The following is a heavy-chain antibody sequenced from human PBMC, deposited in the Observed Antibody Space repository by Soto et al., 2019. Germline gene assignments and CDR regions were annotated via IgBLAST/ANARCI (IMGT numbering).Heavy chain of an antibody. CDR3: ARGVVVTAAYRS. CDR1: GGTFSSYA. CDR2: LIPIFGTA. J-gene: IGHJ5*02. D-gene: IGHD2-21*02. Sequence: AAVKVSCKASGGTFSSYAISWVRQAPGQGLEWMGRLIPIFGTANYAQKFKGRVTITADESTSTAYMELSSMRSEDTAVYYRARGVVVTAAYRSWGQGTLVTVSS. V-gene: IGHV1-69*13.